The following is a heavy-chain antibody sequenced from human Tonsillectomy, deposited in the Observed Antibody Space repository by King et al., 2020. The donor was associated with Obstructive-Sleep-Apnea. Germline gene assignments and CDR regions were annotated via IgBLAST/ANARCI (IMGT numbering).Heavy chain of an antibody. CDR2: TYPGDSIS. CDR3: AVDYDSIGYYYGLAY. CDR1: GYTFNNYW. V-gene: IGHV5-51*01. Sequence: VQLVESGAEVKKPGESLKISCPGSGYTFNNYWIAWVRQMPGKGLEWMGITYPGDSISIYSPSLQGQVTMSADESISTAYLQWSSLKASDTAIYYCAVDYDSIGYYYGLAYWGQGTLVTVSS. D-gene: IGHD3-22*01. J-gene: IGHJ4*02.